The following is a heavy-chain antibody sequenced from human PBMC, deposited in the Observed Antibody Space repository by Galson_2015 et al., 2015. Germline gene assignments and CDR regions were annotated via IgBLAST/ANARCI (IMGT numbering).Heavy chain of an antibody. CDR3: ARDGPGDYDAFDI. V-gene: IGHV1-69*13. D-gene: IGHD4-17*01. Sequence: SVKVSCKASGGTFSSYATSWMRQAPGQGLEWMGGIIPIFGTANYAQKFQGRVTITADESTSTAYMELSSLRSEDTAVYYCARDGPGDYDAFDIWGQGTMVTVSS. CDR1: GGTFSSYA. CDR2: IIPIFGTA. J-gene: IGHJ3*02.